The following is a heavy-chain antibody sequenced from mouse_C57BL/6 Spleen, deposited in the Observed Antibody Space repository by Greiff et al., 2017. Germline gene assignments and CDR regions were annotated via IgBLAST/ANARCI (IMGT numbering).Heavy chain of an antibody. D-gene: IGHD1-1*01. Sequence: DVKLVESGGGLVKPGGSLKLSCAASGFTFSDYGMHWVRQAPEKGLEWVAYISSGSSTIYYADKVKGRFTISRDNAKNTLFLQMTSLRSEDTAMYYCARSPVRGLRYLDYWGQGTTLTVSS. CDR2: ISSGSSTI. CDR1: GFTFSDYG. J-gene: IGHJ2*01. V-gene: IGHV5-17*01. CDR3: ARSPVRGLRYLDY.